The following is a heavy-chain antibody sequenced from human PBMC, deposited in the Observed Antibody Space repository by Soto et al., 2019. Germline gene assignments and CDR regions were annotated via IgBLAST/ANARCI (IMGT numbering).Heavy chain of an antibody. Sequence: SETLSLTCTVSGGSISSGDYYWSWIRQPPGKGLEWIGYIYYSGSTYYNPSLKSRVTISVDTSKNQFSLKLSSVTAADTAVYYCARVGLDTAMDHYFDYWGQGTLVTVSS. CDR3: ARVGLDTAMDHYFDY. V-gene: IGHV4-30-4*01. D-gene: IGHD5-18*01. J-gene: IGHJ4*02. CDR1: GGSISSGDYY. CDR2: IYYSGST.